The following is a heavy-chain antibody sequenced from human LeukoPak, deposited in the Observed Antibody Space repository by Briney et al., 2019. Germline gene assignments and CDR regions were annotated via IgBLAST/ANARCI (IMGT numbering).Heavy chain of an antibody. Sequence: GGSLRLSCAASGFTFSSYSMNWVRHAPGKGLEWVAYISRSSSSKHYADSVKDRFTISRDNAKNSLYLQMSSLRDEDTAVYYCVREDPSEYGSIDYWGQGTLVTVSS. CDR2: ISRSSSSK. D-gene: IGHD3-10*01. CDR1: GFTFSSYS. V-gene: IGHV3-48*02. J-gene: IGHJ4*02. CDR3: VREDPSEYGSIDY.